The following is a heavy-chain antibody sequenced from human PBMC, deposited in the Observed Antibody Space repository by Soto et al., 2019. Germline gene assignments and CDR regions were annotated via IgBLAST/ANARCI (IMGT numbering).Heavy chain of an antibody. V-gene: IGHV4-31*03. J-gene: IGHJ6*02. CDR1: GGSISSGGYY. D-gene: IGHD3-10*01. CDR3: ARAFPRSGSYYISYYYYGMDV. CDR2: IYYSGST. Sequence: SETLSLTCTVSGGSISSGGYYWRWIRQHPGKGLEWIGYIYYSGSTYYNPSLKSRVTISVDTSKNQFSLKLSSVTAADTAVYYCARAFPRSGSYYISYYYYGMDVWGQGTTVTVS.